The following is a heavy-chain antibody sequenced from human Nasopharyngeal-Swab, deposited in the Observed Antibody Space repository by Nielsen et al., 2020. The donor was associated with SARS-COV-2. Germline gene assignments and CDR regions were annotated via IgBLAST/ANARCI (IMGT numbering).Heavy chain of an antibody. CDR3: ASPYPYCSGGSCYTGRYYYGMDV. CDR2: ISGSGGST. D-gene: IGHD2-15*01. J-gene: IGHJ6*02. V-gene: IGHV3-23*01. CDR1: GFTFSSYA. Sequence: GSLRLSCAASGFTFSSYAMGWVRQAPGKGLEWVSAISGSGGSTYYADSVKGRFTISRDNSKNTLYLQMNSLRAEDTAVYYCASPYPYCSGGSCYTGRYYYGMDVWSQGTTVTVSS.